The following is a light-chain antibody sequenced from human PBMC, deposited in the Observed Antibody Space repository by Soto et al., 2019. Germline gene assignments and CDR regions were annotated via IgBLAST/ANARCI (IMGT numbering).Light chain of an antibody. CDR3: QKYNSAPFT. J-gene: IGKJ3*01. V-gene: IGKV1-27*01. Sequence: DIQMTQSPSSLSASVGDRVTVSCRASQAIRNYLAWYQHRPGRVPQLLIYTASTLQSGVPSRFAGSGSGTNFTLTISSLQPEDVGTYYCQKYNSAPFTFGPGTKVDSK. CDR1: QAIRNY. CDR2: TAS.